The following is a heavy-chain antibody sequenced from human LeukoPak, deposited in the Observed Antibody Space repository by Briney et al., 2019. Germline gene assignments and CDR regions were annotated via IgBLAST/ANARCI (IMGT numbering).Heavy chain of an antibody. V-gene: IGHV1-46*01. Sequence: ASVKVSRKASGYTFTRHQMYWVRQAPGQGLEWMGLINPSGGTTSYAQKFQGRVTMTTDTSTSTVYMDLSGLRSEDTAVYFCARELTSGGMDVWGHGTTVTVSS. CDR2: INPSGGTT. CDR1: GYTFTRHQ. J-gene: IGHJ6*02. CDR3: ARELTSGGMDV. D-gene: IGHD4-11*01.